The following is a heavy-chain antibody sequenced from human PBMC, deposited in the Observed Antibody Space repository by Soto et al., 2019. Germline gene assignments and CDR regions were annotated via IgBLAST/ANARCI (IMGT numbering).Heavy chain of an antibody. V-gene: IGHV3-13*01. Sequence: PGGSLRLSCVGFGFTCTTSDMHGFRQIVEKGLEWVSSIGTDDDTYYLDSVRGRFTISREDAKNSLYLQMDSLRAGDTAVYYCARAYYDNSGYPLGGMDVWGQGTMVTVSS. J-gene: IGHJ6*02. CDR2: IGTDDDT. D-gene: IGHD3-22*01. CDR1: GFTCTTSD. CDR3: ARAYYDNSGYPLGGMDV.